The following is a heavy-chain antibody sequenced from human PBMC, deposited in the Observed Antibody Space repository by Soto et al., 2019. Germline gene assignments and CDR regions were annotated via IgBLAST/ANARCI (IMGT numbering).Heavy chain of an antibody. CDR3: ASTEGITIFGVVIRSFDY. V-gene: IGHV4-39*01. J-gene: IGHJ4*02. CDR2: IYYSGST. CDR1: GGSISSSSYY. Sequence: SETLSLTCTVSGGSISSSSYYWGWIRQPPGKGLEWIGSIYYSGSTYYNPFLKSRVTISVDTSKNQFSLKLSSVTAADTAVYYCASTEGITIFGVVIRSFDYWGQGTLVTVSS. D-gene: IGHD3-3*01.